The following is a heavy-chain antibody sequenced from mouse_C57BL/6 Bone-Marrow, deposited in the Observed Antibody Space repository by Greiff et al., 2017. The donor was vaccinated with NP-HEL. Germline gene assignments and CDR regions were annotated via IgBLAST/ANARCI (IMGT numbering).Heavy chain of an antibody. D-gene: IGHD2-2*01. CDR2: IDPSDSET. CDR1: GYTFTSYW. J-gene: IGHJ3*01. V-gene: IGHV1-52*01. Sequence: QVQLQQPGAELVRPGSSVKLSCKASGYTFTSYWMHWVKQRPIQGLEWIGNIDPSDSETHYNQKFKDKATLTVDKSSSTAYMQLSSLTSEDSAVYYCARDYYGYGLWFAYWGQGTLVTVSA. CDR3: ARDYYGYGLWFAY.